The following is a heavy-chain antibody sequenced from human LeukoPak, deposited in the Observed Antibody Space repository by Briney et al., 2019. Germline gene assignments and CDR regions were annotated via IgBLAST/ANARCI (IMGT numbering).Heavy chain of an antibody. V-gene: IGHV3-21*01. J-gene: IGHJ3*02. CDR1: GFTLSSYG. CDR2: ITSSSSYI. D-gene: IGHD3-16*01. CDR3: AREGKGGFDDSFDI. Sequence: PGRSLRLSCAASGFTLSSYGMHWVRQAPGKGLEWVSSITSSSSYIFYADSVRDRFTISRDNAKNSLYLQMNSLRAEDTAVYYCAREGKGGFDDSFDIWGQGTMVTVSS.